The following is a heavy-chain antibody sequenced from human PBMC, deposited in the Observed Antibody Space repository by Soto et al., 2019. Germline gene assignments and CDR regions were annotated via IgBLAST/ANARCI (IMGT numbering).Heavy chain of an antibody. CDR3: ARSPGWWPNLNYFDY. D-gene: IGHD2-15*01. CDR2: ISSSSSTI. CDR1: GFTFSSYS. V-gene: IGHV3-48*02. Sequence: PGGSLRLSCAASGFTFSSYSMNWVRQAPGKGLEWVSYISSSSSTIYYADSVKGRFTISRDNAKNSLYLQMNSLRDEDTAVYYCARSPGWWPNLNYFDYWGQGTLVPVSS. J-gene: IGHJ4*02.